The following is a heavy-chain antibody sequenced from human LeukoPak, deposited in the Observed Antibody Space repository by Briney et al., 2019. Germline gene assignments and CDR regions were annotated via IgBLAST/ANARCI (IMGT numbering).Heavy chain of an antibody. Sequence: GGSLRLSCAASGFTFSSYGMHWVRQAPGKGLEWVAVISYDGSNKYYADSVKGRFTISRDNAKNSLYLQMNSLRDEDTAVYYCAREEGDYWGQGTLVTVSS. V-gene: IGHV3-30*03. CDR3: AREEGDY. CDR1: GFTFSSYG. J-gene: IGHJ4*02. CDR2: ISYDGSNK.